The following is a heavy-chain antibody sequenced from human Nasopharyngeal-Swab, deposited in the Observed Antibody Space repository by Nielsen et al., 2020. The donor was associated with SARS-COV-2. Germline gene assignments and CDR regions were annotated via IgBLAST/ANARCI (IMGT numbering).Heavy chain of an antibody. V-gene: IGHV4-59*01. J-gene: IGHJ6*03. CDR1: GGSISSYY. CDR2: VYYSGST. Sequence: SETLSLTCTVSGGSISSYYWNWVRQPPGKGLEWIAYVYYSGSTKYNPSLKSRVTISVDRAKNQVSLKLTSVTAADTAVYYCARGDILTPYYYMDVWGRGTTVAVPS. CDR3: ARGDILTPYYYMDV. D-gene: IGHD3-9*01.